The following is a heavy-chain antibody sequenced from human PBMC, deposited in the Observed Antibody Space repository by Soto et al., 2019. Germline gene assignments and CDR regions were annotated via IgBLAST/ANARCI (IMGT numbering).Heavy chain of an antibody. Sequence: ELQLLQSGGGLVQPRGSLRLSCAASGFSFSSYAMSWVRQAPGKGLEWVSGISSSSGSTYYADSVKGRFAISRDNSKNTLDLQMISLRAEDTALYYCAKAGVMSGYYRHYFDCWGQGILVTVSS. CDR1: GFSFSSYA. D-gene: IGHD3-3*01. CDR3: AKAGVMSGYYRHYFDC. CDR2: ISSSSGST. J-gene: IGHJ4*02. V-gene: IGHV3-23*01.